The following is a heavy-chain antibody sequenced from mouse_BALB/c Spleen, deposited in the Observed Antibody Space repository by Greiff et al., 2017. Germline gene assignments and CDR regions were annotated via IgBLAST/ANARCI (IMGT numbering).Heavy chain of an antibody. CDR3: NAGTTVVGDAMDY. Sequence: VQLQQSGAELVRSGASVKLSCTASGFNIKDYYMHWVKQRPEQGLEWIGWIDPENGDTEYAPKFQGKATMTADTSSNTAYLKLSSLTSEDTAVYYCNAGTTVVGDAMDYWGQGTSVTVSS. D-gene: IGHD1-1*01. V-gene: IGHV14-4*02. CDR1: GFNIKDYY. J-gene: IGHJ4*01. CDR2: IDPENGDT.